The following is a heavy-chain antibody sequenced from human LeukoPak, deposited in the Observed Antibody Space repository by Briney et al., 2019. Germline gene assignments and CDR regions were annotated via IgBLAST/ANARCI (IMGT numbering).Heavy chain of an antibody. D-gene: IGHD6-19*01. V-gene: IGHV5-51*01. CDR1: GYSFTSYW. J-gene: IGHJ3*02. CDR3: ATRSSSGWYDAFHI. Sequence: GESLKISCRGSGYSFTSYWIGWVRLMPGKGLEWMGIIYPGDSDTRYSPSFQGQVTISVDKSVSTAYLQWSSLKASDTAMYYCATRSSSGWYDAFHIWGQGTVVTVSS. CDR2: IYPGDSDT.